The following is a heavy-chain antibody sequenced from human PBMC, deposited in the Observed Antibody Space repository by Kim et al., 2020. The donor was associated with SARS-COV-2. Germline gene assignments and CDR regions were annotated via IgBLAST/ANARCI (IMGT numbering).Heavy chain of an antibody. D-gene: IGHD5-18*01. V-gene: IGHV3-15*01. CDR2: IKSKTDGGTT. CDR1: GFTFSNAW. J-gene: IGHJ4*02. CDR3: TTWSRIQLWLPFDY. Sequence: GGSLRLSCAASGFTFSNAWMSWVRQAPGKGLEWVGRIKSKTDGGTTDYAAPVKGRFTISRDDSKNTLYLQMNSLKTEDTAVYYCTTWSRIQLWLPFDYWGQGTLVTVSS.